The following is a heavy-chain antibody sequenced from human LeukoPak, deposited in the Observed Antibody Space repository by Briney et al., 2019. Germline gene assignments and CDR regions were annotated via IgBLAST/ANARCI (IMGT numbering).Heavy chain of an antibody. CDR2: IYYSGST. D-gene: IGHD3-22*01. CDR3: ARHRMYYYDSSGRGVADAFDI. Sequence: SETLSLTCTVSGGSISSSSYYWGWSRQPPGNGLEWIGSIYYSGSTYYNPSLKSRVTISVDTSKNQFSLKLSSVTAADTAVYYCARHRMYYYDSSGRGVADAFDIWGQGTMVTVSS. J-gene: IGHJ3*02. V-gene: IGHV4-39*01. CDR1: GGSISSSSYY.